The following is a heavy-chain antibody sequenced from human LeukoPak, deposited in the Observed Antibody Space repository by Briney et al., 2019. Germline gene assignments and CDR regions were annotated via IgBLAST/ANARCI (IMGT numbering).Heavy chain of an antibody. CDR2: IYYSGST. Sequence: SETLSLTCTVSGGSISSSSYYWGWIRQPPGKGLEWIGSIYYSGSTYYNPSLKSRVTISVDTSKNQFSLKLSSVTAADTAVYYCALRGYSYGRTNDYWGQGTLVSVSS. CDR3: ALRGYSYGRTNDY. J-gene: IGHJ4*02. V-gene: IGHV4-39*07. D-gene: IGHD5-18*01. CDR1: GGSISSSSYY.